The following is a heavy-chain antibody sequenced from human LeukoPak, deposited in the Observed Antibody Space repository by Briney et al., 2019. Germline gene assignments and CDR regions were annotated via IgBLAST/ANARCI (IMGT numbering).Heavy chain of an antibody. J-gene: IGHJ4*02. Sequence: GASVTVSLTSSVYTFTIYGISWVRQAPGQGREGMGWISAYNGNTNYAQKLRGRVTMSTDTSTNTPYMEVRSGRSDDTAVYYCARARTITIVRGLLPNMVYWGQGTLVTVSS. CDR3: ARARTITIVRGLLPNMVY. V-gene: IGHV1-18*01. CDR2: ISAYNGNT. CDR1: VYTFTIYG. D-gene: IGHD3-10*01.